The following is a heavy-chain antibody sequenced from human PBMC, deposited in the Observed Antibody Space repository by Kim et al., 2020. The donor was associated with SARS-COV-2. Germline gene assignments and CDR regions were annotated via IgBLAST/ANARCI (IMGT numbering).Heavy chain of an antibody. D-gene: IGHD1-26*01. CDR2: IYPGDSDT. CDR3: ASVTVGAEWVNAFDI. Sequence: GESLKISCKGSGYSFTSYWIGWVRQMPGKGLEWMGIIYPGDSDTRYSPSFQGQVTISADKSISTAYLQWSSLKASDTAMYYCASVTVGAEWVNAFDIWGQGTMVTVSS. J-gene: IGHJ3*02. CDR1: GYSFTSYW. V-gene: IGHV5-51*01.